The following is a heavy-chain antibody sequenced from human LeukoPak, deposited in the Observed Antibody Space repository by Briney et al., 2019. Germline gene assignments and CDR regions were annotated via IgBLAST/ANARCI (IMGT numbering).Heavy chain of an antibody. J-gene: IGHJ3*02. CDR3: TTFNGSMVRASIDAFDI. CDR2: IKSKTDGGTT. Sequence: GGSLRLSCAASGFTFSNAWMSWVRQAPGKGLEWVGRIKSKTDGGTTDYAAPVKGRFTISRDDSKNTLYLQMNSLKTEDTAVYYCTTFNGSMVRASIDAFDIWGQGKMVTVFS. V-gene: IGHV3-15*01. CDR1: GFTFSNAW. D-gene: IGHD3-10*01.